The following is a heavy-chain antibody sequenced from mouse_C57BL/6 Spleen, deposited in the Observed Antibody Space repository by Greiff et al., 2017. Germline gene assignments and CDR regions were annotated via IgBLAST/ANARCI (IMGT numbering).Heavy chain of an antibody. CDR1: GFNIKDYY. CDR2: IDPEDGET. CDR3: ARAAQATFGAMDD. J-gene: IGHJ4*01. D-gene: IGHD3-2*02. Sequence: VQLQQSGAELVKPGSSVKLSCTASGFNIKDYYMHWVKQRTEQGLAWIGRIDPEDGETKYAPKFQGKATITADTSSNTAYLQLSSLTSEDTAVYYCARAAQATFGAMDDWGQGTSVTGSS. V-gene: IGHV14-2*01.